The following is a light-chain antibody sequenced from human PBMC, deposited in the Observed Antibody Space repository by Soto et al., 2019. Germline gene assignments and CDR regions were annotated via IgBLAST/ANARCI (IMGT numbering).Light chain of an antibody. Sequence: ENLLTQSPATLSLSPGERSTLSCRAIQSVSSNLAWYQQKPGQAPRLLIYDASNRATGIPARFSGSGSGTDFTLTISSLQPEDFAVYYCHQRSNWPPTFGGGTKVDIK. CDR1: QSVSSN. CDR2: DAS. J-gene: IGKJ4*01. CDR3: HQRSNWPPT. V-gene: IGKV3-11*01.